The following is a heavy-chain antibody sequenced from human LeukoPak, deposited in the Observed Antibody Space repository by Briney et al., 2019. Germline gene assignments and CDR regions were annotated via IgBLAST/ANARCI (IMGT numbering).Heavy chain of an antibody. CDR3: ARRRFLSSIDY. CDR2: INHSGST. D-gene: IGHD2-21*01. CDR1: GASISSSSYY. J-gene: IGHJ4*02. Sequence: PSETLSLTCSVSGASISSSSYYWGWLRQPPGKGLEWIGEINHSGSTNYNPSLKSRVTISVDTSKNQFSLKLSSVTAADTAVYYCARRRFLSSIDYWGQGTLVTVSS. V-gene: IGHV4-39*07.